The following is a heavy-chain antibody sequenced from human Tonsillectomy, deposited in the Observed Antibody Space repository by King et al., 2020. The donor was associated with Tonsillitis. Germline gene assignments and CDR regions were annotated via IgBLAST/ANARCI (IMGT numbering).Heavy chain of an antibody. CDR1: GGPISSYY. Sequence: VQLQESGPGLVKPSETLSLTCTVSGGPISSYYWSWIRKPQGKGLEWIGYIYYSGSTNYNPSLKSRVTISVDTSKKQFSLKLSSVTAADTAVYYCARYPLYGITTSCYAFDIWGQGTLVTVSS. V-gene: IGHV4-59*01. J-gene: IGHJ3*02. D-gene: IGHD2-2*01. CDR3: ARYPLYGITTSCYAFDI. CDR2: IYYSGST.